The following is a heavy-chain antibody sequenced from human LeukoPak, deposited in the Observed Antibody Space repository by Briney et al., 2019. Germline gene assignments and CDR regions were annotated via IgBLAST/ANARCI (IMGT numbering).Heavy chain of an antibody. Sequence: ASVKVSCKASGYTFTSYYMHWVRQAPGQGLEWMGIINPSGGSTSYAQKFQGRVTMTRDTSTSTVYMELSSLRSEDTAVYYCARDRTWTYYDYAWGSPWYYFDYWGQGTLVTVSS. CDR2: INPSGGST. D-gene: IGHD3-16*01. V-gene: IGHV1-46*01. CDR3: ARDRTWTYYDYAWGSPWYYFDY. CDR1: GYTFTSYY. J-gene: IGHJ4*02.